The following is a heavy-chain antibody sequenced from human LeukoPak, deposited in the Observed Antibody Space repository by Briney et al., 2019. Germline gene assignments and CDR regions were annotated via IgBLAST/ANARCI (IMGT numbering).Heavy chain of an antibody. D-gene: IGHD2-2*02. CDR1: GFTFSSSA. CDR2: ISGTGSST. J-gene: IGHJ5*02. V-gene: IGHV3-23*01. CDR3: AKASVAIPQYCNS. Sequence: PGGSLRLSCAASGFTFSSSAMSWVRQVPGKGLEWVSTISGTGSSTYYADSAKGRFTISRDNSKDTLFLQLNSLTAADTAMYFCAKASVAIPQYCNSWGQGTLVTVSS.